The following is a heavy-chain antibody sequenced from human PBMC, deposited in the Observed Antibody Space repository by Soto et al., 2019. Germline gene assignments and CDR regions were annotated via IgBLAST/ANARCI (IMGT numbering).Heavy chain of an antibody. CDR3: ARESDYYGSGSYFSY. V-gene: IGHV3-33*01. CDR1: GFTFSSYG. Sequence: VQLVESGGGVVQPGRSLRLSCAASGFTFSSYGMHWVRQAPGKGLEWVAVIWYDGSNKYYADSVKGRFTISRDNSKNTLYLQMNSLRAEDTAVYYCARESDYYGSGSYFSYWGQGTLVTVSS. D-gene: IGHD3-10*01. J-gene: IGHJ4*02. CDR2: IWYDGSNK.